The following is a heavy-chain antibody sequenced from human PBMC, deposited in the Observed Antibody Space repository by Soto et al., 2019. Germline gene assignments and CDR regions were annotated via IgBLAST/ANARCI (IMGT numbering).Heavy chain of an antibody. CDR2: INHSGST. CDR1: GWSFSVYY. D-gene: IGHD3-3*01. V-gene: IGHV4-34*01. Sequence: SETLSLTCAVYGWSFSVYYWSWIRQPPGKGLEWIGEINHSGSTNYNPSLKSRVTISVDTSKNQFSLKLSSVTAADTAVYYCASSGPRTYYDFWSGLTPHYYYYYMDVWGKGTTVTVSS. CDR3: ASSGPRTYYDFWSGLTPHYYYYYMDV. J-gene: IGHJ6*03.